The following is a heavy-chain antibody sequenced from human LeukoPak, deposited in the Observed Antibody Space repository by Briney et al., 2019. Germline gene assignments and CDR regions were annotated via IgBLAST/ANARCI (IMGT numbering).Heavy chain of an antibody. J-gene: IGHJ3*02. CDR3: ARIEWERLGRAFDI. Sequence: GGSLRLSCAASGFTVSDNYMTWVRQAPGKGLEWVSSIYSAGATHYAEFVKGRFTISRDNSKNTLYLQMNSLRAEDMAVYYCARIEWERLGRAFDIWGQGTMVTVSS. CDR1: GFTVSDNY. V-gene: IGHV3-53*01. D-gene: IGHD1-26*01. CDR2: IYSAGAT.